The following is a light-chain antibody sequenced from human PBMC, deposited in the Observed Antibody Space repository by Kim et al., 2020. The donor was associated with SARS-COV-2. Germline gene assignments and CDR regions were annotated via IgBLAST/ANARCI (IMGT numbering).Light chain of an antibody. Sequence: GASVKLTGTLSSGHSSYAIAWHQQQPEKGPRYLMTLNSDGSHSKGDGIPDRFSGSSSGAERYLTISSLQSEDEADYYCQTWGTGMVFGGGTQLTVL. V-gene: IGLV4-69*01. CDR3: QTWGTGMV. CDR2: LNSDGSH. CDR1: SGHSSYA. J-gene: IGLJ3*02.